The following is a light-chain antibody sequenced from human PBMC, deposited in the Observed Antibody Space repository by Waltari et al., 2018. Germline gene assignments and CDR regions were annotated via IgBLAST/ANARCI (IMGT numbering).Light chain of an antibody. Sequence: QSALTQPPSASGSPGHSVTISCPGTTSVVGDYNYVSWYQQHPGKAPKLMIYEVTKRPSGVPDRFSGSKSGNTASLTVSGLQAEDEADYYCYSYAGSNNYVFGTGTKVTVL. J-gene: IGLJ1*01. CDR2: EVT. V-gene: IGLV2-8*01. CDR1: TSVVGDYNY. CDR3: YSYAGSNNYV.